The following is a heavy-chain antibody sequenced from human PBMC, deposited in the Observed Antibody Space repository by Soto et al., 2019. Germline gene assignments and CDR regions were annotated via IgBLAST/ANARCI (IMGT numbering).Heavy chain of an antibody. J-gene: IGHJ3*02. CDR1: GYTLTELS. CDR3: ATMTYSGSYSAFDI. CDR2: FGPEDGET. Sequence: ASVKVSCKVSGYTLTELSMHWVRQAPGKGLEWMGGFGPEDGETIYAQKFQGRVTMTEDTSTDTAYMELSSLRSEDTAVYYCATMTYSGSYSAFDIWGQGTMVTVSS. D-gene: IGHD1-26*01. V-gene: IGHV1-24*01.